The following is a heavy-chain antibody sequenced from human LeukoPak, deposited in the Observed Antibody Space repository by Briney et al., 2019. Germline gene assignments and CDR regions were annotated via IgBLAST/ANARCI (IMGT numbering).Heavy chain of an antibody. CDR1: GYTFTDYY. CDR2: VDPEDGET. J-gene: IGHJ3*02. CDR3: AKQMGPSGSYSCAFDI. Sequence: GASVKVSCKAPGYTFTDYYMHWVQQASGKGLEWMGRVDPEDGETIYAEKFQGRVTITADTSTDTAYMELSSLRSEDTAVYYCAKQMGPSGSYSCAFDIWGQGTMVTVSS. D-gene: IGHD1-26*01. V-gene: IGHV1-69-2*01.